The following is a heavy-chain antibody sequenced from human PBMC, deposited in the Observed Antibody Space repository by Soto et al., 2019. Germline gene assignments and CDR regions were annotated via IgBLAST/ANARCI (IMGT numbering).Heavy chain of an antibody. D-gene: IGHD3-3*01. CDR1: GGSISSGGYY. Sequence: QVQLQESGPGLVKPSQTLSLTCTVSGGSISSGGYYWSWIRQHPGKGLEWIGYIYYSGSTYYNPSLQRRVTMSLVTSKIRVSLKRRSVTAADTAVYYCARVGGYDLWSGPFDYWGQGTLVTVSS. V-gene: IGHV4-31*03. CDR3: ARVGGYDLWSGPFDY. CDR2: IYYSGST. J-gene: IGHJ4*02.